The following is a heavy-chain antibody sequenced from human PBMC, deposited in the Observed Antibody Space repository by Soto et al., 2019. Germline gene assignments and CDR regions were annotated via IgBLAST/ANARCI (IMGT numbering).Heavy chain of an antibody. D-gene: IGHD6-13*01. J-gene: IGHJ4*02. V-gene: IGHV3-33*01. Sequence: QVQLVESGGGVVQPGRSLRLSCAASGFTFSSYGMHWVRQAPGKGLEWVAVIWYDGSNKYYADSVKGRFTISRDNSKNTLYLQMNSLRAEDTAVYYCARAGRSSWYDLDYWGQGTLVTVSS. CDR2: IWYDGSNK. CDR3: ARAGRSSWYDLDY. CDR1: GFTFSSYG.